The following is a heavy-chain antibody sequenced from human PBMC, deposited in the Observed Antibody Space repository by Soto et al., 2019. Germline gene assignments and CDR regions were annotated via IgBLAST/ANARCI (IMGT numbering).Heavy chain of an antibody. CDR2: IVVGSGNT. D-gene: IGHD3-9*01. CDR1: GFTFTNSA. CDR3: ATSFRYFDN. Sequence: GASVKVSCKASGFTFTNSAVQWVRQARGQRLEWIGWIVVGSGNTNYAQTFQERVTITRDMSTSTAYMELSSLRSDDTAVYYCATSFRYFDNWGQGTRVTVSS. J-gene: IGHJ4*02. V-gene: IGHV1-58*01.